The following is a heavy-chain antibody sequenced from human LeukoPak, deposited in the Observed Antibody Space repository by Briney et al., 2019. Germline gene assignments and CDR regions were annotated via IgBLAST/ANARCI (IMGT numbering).Heavy chain of an antibody. D-gene: IGHD6-13*01. CDR2: ISSNGGST. CDR1: GFTFSSYA. CDR3: ARGIAAAAYDAFDI. J-gene: IGHJ3*02. Sequence: PGGSLRLPCAASGFTFSSYAMHWVRQAPGKGLEYVSAISSNGGSTYYANSVKGRFTISRDNSKNTLYLQMGSLRAEDMAVYYCARGIAAAAYDAFDIWGQGTMVTVSS. V-gene: IGHV3-64*01.